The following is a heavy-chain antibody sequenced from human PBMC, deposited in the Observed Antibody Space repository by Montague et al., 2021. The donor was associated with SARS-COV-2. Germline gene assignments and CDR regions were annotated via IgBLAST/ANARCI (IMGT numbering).Heavy chain of an antibody. CDR1: GFSLSTSGMC. J-gene: IGHJ6*02. CDR2: IDWDDDK. CDR3: ARIPAVTTGLNYYYYYGMDV. V-gene: IGHV2-70*01. D-gene: IGHD4-17*01. Sequence: PALVKPTQTLTLTCTFSGFSLSTSGMCVSWIRQPPGKALEWLALIDWDDDKYYSTSLETRLTISKDTSLNQVVLTMTNMDPVDTATYYCARIPAVTTGLNYYYYYGMDVWGQGTTVTVSS.